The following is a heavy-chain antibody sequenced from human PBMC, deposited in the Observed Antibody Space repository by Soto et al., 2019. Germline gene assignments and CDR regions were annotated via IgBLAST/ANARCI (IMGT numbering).Heavy chain of an antibody. D-gene: IGHD6-13*01. CDR2: INHSGST. CDR1: GGSFSGYY. V-gene: IGHV4-34*01. Sequence: SETLSLTCAVYGGSFSGYYWSWIRQPPGKGLEWIGEINHSGSTNYNPSLKSRVTISVDTSKNQFSLKLSSVTAADTAVYYCASSWFHYYYGMDVWGQGTTVTVSS. J-gene: IGHJ6*02. CDR3: ASSWFHYYYGMDV.